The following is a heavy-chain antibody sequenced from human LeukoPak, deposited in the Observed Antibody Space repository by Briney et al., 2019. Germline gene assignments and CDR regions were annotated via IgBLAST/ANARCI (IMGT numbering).Heavy chain of an antibody. Sequence: SETLSLTCAVYGGSFSGNYWSWIRQPPGKGLEWIGEINHSGSTNYNPSLKSRVTISVDTSKNQFSLKLISVTAADTAVYYCARVAVTVVTFDYWGQGTLITVSS. V-gene: IGHV4-34*01. CDR3: ARVAVTVVTFDY. CDR1: GGSFSGNY. D-gene: IGHD4-23*01. CDR2: INHSGST. J-gene: IGHJ4*02.